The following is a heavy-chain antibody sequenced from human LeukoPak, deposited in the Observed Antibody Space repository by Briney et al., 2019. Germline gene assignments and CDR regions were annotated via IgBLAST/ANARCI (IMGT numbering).Heavy chain of an antibody. Sequence: ASVKVSCKASGYTFTSYYMHWVRQAPGQGLEWMGIINPSGGSTSYAQKFQGRVTITADESTSTAYMELSSLRSEDTAVYYCARGRKYYDFWSGYRHDAFDIWGQGTMVTVSS. CDR1: GYTFTSYY. J-gene: IGHJ3*02. V-gene: IGHV1-46*01. CDR2: INPSGGST. CDR3: ARGRKYYDFWSGYRHDAFDI. D-gene: IGHD3-3*01.